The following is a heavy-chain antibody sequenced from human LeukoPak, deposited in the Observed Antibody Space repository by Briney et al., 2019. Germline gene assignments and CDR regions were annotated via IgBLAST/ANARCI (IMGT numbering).Heavy chain of an antibody. J-gene: IGHJ4*02. D-gene: IGHD6-13*01. CDR1: GFTFSSFG. CDR3: AREGITAAADY. CDR2: IKQDGSEK. Sequence: GGSLRLSCAASGFTFSSFGMHWVRQAPGKGLEWVANIKQDGSEKYYVDSVKGRFTISRDNAKNSLYLQLNSLQAEDTAVYYCAREGITAAADYWGQGTLVTVSS. V-gene: IGHV3-7*01.